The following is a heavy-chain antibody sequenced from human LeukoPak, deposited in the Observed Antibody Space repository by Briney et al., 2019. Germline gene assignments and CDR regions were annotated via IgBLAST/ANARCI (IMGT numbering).Heavy chain of an antibody. CDR3: ARDYYDSSGRFDY. Sequence: GGSLRLSCAASGFAFSSFEMNWVRHAPGNGLEWLSYISSSGSTIYYSDSVKGRFTISRDNAKNSLYLQMNSLRSEDTAVYYCARDYYDSSGRFDYWGQGTLVTVSS. D-gene: IGHD3-22*01. CDR2: ISSSGSTI. J-gene: IGHJ4*02. CDR1: GFAFSSFE. V-gene: IGHV3-48*03.